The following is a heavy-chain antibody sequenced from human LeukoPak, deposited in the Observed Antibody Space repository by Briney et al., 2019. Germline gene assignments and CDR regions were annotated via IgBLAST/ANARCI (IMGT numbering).Heavy chain of an antibody. Sequence: GGSLRLSCAASGFTFSSYSMNWVRQAPGKGLEWVSYISSSSSTIYYADSVKGRFTISRDNAKNSLYLQMNSLRAEDTAVYYCARGEGLGTTNGGYYFAYWGQGSLVIVSS. J-gene: IGHJ4*02. V-gene: IGHV3-48*04. CDR3: ARGEGLGTTNGGYYFAY. CDR1: GFTFSSYS. CDR2: ISSSSSTI. D-gene: IGHD1-26*01.